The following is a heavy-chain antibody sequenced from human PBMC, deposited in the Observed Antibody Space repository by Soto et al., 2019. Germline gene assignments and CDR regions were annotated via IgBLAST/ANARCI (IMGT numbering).Heavy chain of an antibody. CDR2: ISAYSGYT. CDR3: ARGSPRLAEHFDY. J-gene: IGHJ4*02. V-gene: IGHV1-18*04. CDR1: GYIFTNYG. Sequence: QVPLVQSGAEVKKPGASVRVSCKASGYIFTNYGINWVRQAPGQGLEWMGWISAYSGYTNYAQKLQGRVTMTTDTSTSTAYMDLRSLRSDDTAVYYCARGSPRLAEHFDYWGQGTLVTVSS. D-gene: IGHD6-25*01.